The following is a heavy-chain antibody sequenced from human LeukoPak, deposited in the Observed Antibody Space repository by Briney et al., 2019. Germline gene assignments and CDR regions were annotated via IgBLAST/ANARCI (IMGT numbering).Heavy chain of an antibody. Sequence: ASVKVSCKASGYTFTSYGISWVRQAPGQGLEWMGWISAYNGNTNYAQKLQGRVTMTTDTSTSTAYMELRSLTSDDTAVYYCARAEFDRSGYYYFFDLWAQGTLVTVSS. J-gene: IGHJ4*02. V-gene: IGHV1-18*01. D-gene: IGHD3-22*01. CDR2: ISAYNGNT. CDR1: GYTFTSYG. CDR3: ARAEFDRSGYYYFFDL.